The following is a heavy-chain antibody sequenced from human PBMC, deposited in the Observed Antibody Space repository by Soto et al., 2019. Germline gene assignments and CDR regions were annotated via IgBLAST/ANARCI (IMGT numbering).Heavy chain of an antibody. CDR3: ARGQGIVDY. CDR1: GGSFSGYY. Sequence: SETLSLTCAVYGGSFSGYYWSWIRQPPGKGLEWIGEINHSGSTNYNPSLKSRVTISVDTSKNQFSLKLSSVTAADTAVYYCARGQGIVDYWGQGTLVTVS. V-gene: IGHV4-34*01. D-gene: IGHD2-21*01. J-gene: IGHJ4*02. CDR2: INHSGST.